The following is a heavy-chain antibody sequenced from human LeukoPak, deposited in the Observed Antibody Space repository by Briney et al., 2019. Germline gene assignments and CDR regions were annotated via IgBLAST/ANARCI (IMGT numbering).Heavy chain of an antibody. CDR3: ARDGRYNLNYADY. J-gene: IGHJ4*02. CDR2: ISAYNGNT. Sequence: ASVKVSCQASGYTFTSYGIRWVRQAPGQGLEWMGWISAYNGNTNYAQKLQGRVTMTTDTSTSTACMELRSLRSDDTAVYYCARDGRYNLNYADYWGQGTLVTVSP. D-gene: IGHD1-20*01. CDR1: GYTFTSYG. V-gene: IGHV1-18*01.